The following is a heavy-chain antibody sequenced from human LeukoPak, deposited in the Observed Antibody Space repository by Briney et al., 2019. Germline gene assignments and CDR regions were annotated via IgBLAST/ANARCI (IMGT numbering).Heavy chain of an antibody. CDR2: ISGSGGST. Sequence: GGSLRLSCAASGFTFRNYALSWVRQAPGKGLEWVSTISGSGGSTYYTDSVKGRFTISRDNSKNTLYLQLSSLSAEDTAVYYCASLTDPFDYWGQETLVTVSS. D-gene: IGHD3-9*01. J-gene: IGHJ4*02. CDR1: GFTFRNYA. V-gene: IGHV3-23*01. CDR3: ASLTDPFDY.